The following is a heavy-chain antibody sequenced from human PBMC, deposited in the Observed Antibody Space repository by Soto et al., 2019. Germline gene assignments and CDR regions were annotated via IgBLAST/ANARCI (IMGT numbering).Heavy chain of an antibody. CDR2: IYSGGST. J-gene: IGHJ4*02. D-gene: IGHD4-4*01. CDR3: ARAKNSNYKYYFDY. Sequence: EVQLGEYGGGLVQPGGSLRLSCAASGFTVSRNDMSWVRQAPGKGLEWVSVIYSGGSTYYADSVKGRFTISRDNSKNTLYLQMNSLRAEDTAVYYCARAKNSNYKYYFDYWGQGTLVTVSS. CDR1: GFTVSRND. V-gene: IGHV3-66*01.